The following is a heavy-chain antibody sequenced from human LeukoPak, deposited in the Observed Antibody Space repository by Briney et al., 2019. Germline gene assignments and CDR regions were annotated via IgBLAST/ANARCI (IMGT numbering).Heavy chain of an antibody. D-gene: IGHD6-13*01. V-gene: IGHV1-2*02. CDR3: ARSGSSSWDHYYYYYMDV. Sequence: GASVKVSCKASGYTFTGYYMHWVRQAPGQGLEWMGWINPNSGGTNYAQKFQGRVTMTRDTSISTAYMELSSLRSEDTGVYYCARSGSSSWDHYYYYYMDVWDKGTTVTISS. J-gene: IGHJ6*03. CDR1: GYTFTGYY. CDR2: INPNSGGT.